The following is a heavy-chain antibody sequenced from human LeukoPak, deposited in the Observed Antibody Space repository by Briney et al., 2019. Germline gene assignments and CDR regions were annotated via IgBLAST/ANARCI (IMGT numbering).Heavy chain of an antibody. V-gene: IGHV3-30*18. D-gene: IGHD6-19*01. CDR1: GFTFSNYG. CDR2: ISYDGRNK. CDR3: AKSGLAVAGNRDAFDI. J-gene: IGHJ3*02. Sequence: GGSLRLSCAASGFTFSNYGMHWVRQAPGKGLEWVAVISYDGRNKYYADSVKGRFTISRDNSKNTLYLQMNSLRAEDTAVYYCAKSGLAVAGNRDAFDIWGQGTMVTVSS.